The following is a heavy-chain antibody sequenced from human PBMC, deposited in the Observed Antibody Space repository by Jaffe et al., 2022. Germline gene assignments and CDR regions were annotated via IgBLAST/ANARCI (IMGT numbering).Heavy chain of an antibody. J-gene: IGHJ4*02. CDR1: GDSVSSNSAA. CDR2: TYYRSKWYN. V-gene: IGHV6-1*01. CDR3: ARGTDYSIWGGRYYFDY. Sequence: QVQLQQSGPGLVKPSQTLSLTCAISGDSVSSNSAAWNWIRQSPSRGLEWLGRTYYRSKWYNDYAVSVKSRITINPDTSKNQFSLQLNSVTPEDTAVYYCARGTDYSIWGGRYYFDYWGQGTLVTVSS. D-gene: IGHD4-4*01.